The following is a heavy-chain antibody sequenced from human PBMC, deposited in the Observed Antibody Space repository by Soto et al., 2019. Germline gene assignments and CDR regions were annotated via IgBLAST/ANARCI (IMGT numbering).Heavy chain of an antibody. CDR1: GFTFSSYA. D-gene: IGHD2-21*02. V-gene: IGHV3-23*01. Sequence: GGSLRLSCAASGFTFSSYAMSWVRQAPGQGLEWVSAISGSGSNPYYADSVKGRFTISRDNSKNTLYLQMNSLRAEDTALYYCVKTASMTLPDGFDHWGQGTLVTLSS. J-gene: IGHJ4*02. CDR2: ISGSGSNP. CDR3: VKTASMTLPDGFDH.